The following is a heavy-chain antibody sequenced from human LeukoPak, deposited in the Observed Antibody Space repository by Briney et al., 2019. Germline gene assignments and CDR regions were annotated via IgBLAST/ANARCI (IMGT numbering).Heavy chain of an antibody. J-gene: IGHJ4*02. CDR2: IKQDGSEK. CDR3: ANQDGRTVASPS. D-gene: IGHD4-23*01. V-gene: IGHV3-7*01. Sequence: QPGGSLRLSCSASGFPLSIYWMRGVRQAPGKGLEWVANIKQDGSEKYYVDSVKGRFTISRDNSKNTLYVQMNSLRGEDPAMYYCANQDGRTVASPSWGQGTLVTVSS. CDR1: GFPLSIYW.